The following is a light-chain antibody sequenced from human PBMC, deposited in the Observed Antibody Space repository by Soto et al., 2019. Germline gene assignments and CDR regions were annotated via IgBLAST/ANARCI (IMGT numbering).Light chain of an antibody. V-gene: IGKV1D-8*01. CDR2: AAP. CDR1: QGTSSY. J-gene: IGKJ3*01. CDR3: LQYYSFPRT. Sequence: VIWMTQSPSLLSASTGDRVPISCRMRQGTSSYLAWYKQKPGKAPELLIYAAPTFQSGVPSRFSGSGSGTDFTLTIICLQSEDVAPYYCLQYYSFPRTVGPGTKVDIK.